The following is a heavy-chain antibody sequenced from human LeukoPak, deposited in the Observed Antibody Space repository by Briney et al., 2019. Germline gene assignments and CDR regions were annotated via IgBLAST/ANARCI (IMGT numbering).Heavy chain of an antibody. Sequence: SQTLSLTCTVSGGSISSGDYYWSWIRQPPGKGLEWIGYIYYSGSTYYNPSLKSRVTISVDTSKNQFSLKLSSVTAADTAVYYCARGGRGYSYGNRVYFDYWGQGTLVTVSS. J-gene: IGHJ4*02. CDR2: IYYSGST. CDR1: GGSISSGDYY. CDR3: ARGGRGYSYGNRVYFDY. D-gene: IGHD5-18*01. V-gene: IGHV4-30-4*01.